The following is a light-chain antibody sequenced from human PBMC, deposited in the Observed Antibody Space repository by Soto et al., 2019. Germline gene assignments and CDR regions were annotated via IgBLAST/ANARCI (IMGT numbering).Light chain of an antibody. J-gene: IGKJ4*01. V-gene: IGKV1-9*01. CDR2: AAS. Sequence: DLQLTQSPSFLSASVGDRVTITCRASQGISSDLAWYQQKLGKAPKLLIYAASALQSGVPSRFSGSRSGTEFTLTISSLQPEDFATYYCQQVNSYPLTFGGGTKVEIK. CDR1: QGISSD. CDR3: QQVNSYPLT.